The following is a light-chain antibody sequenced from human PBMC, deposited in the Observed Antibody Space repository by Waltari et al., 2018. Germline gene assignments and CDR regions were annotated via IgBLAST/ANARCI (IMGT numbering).Light chain of an antibody. V-gene: IGLV2-23*03. J-gene: IGLJ3*02. CDR3: CSYAGSSTFNWV. Sequence: QSALTQPDSVSGSPGQSITIYCTGTSSDVGSYNLVSWYQQHPGKAPKLMIYEGSKRPSGVSNRFSGSKSGNTASLTISGLQAEDEADYYCCSYAGSSTFNWVFGGGTKLTVL. CDR1: SSDVGSYNL. CDR2: EGS.